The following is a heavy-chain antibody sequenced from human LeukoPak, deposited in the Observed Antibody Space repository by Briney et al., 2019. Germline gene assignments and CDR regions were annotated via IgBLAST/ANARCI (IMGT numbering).Heavy chain of an antibody. V-gene: IGHV7-4-1*02. D-gene: IGHD2-15*01. Sequence: ASVKVSCKASGYTFTSYAMNWVRQAPGQGLEWMGWINTNTGNPTYAQGFTGRFVFSLDTSVSTAYLQISSLKAVDTAVYYCVRDLGYCSGGSCQADYYYYYGMDVWGQGTTVTVSS. J-gene: IGHJ6*02. CDR2: INTNTGNP. CDR3: VRDLGYCSGGSCQADYYYYYGMDV. CDR1: GYTFTSYA.